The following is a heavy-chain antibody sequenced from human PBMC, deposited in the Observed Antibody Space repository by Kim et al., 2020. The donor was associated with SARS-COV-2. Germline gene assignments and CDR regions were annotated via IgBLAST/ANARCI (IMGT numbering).Heavy chain of an antibody. CDR2: IRSKAYGGTT. CDR3: TRYYYGSGSYYNPGAFNI. J-gene: IGHJ3*02. CDR1: GFTFGDYA. V-gene: IGHV3-49*04. D-gene: IGHD3-10*01. Sequence: GGSLRLSCTASGFTFGDYAMSWVRQAPGKGLEWVGFIRSKAYGGTTEYAASVKGRFTISRDDSKSIAYLQMNSLKTEDTAVYYCTRYYYGSGSYYNPGAFNIWGQGTMVTFSS.